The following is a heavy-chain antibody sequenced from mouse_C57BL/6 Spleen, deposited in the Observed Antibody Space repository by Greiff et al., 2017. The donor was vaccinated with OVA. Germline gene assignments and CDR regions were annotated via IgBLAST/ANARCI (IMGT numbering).Heavy chain of an antibody. CDR2: IYPGDGDT. D-gene: IGHD2-4*01. CDR3: ARRSDYDDYFDY. Sequence: VQLVESGPELVKPGASVKISCKASGYAFSSSWMNWVKQRPGKGLEWIGRIYPGDGDTNYNGKFKGKATLTADKSSSTAYMQLSSLTSEDSAVYFCARRSDYDDYFDYWGQGTTLTVSS. J-gene: IGHJ2*01. CDR1: GYAFSSSW. V-gene: IGHV1-82*01.